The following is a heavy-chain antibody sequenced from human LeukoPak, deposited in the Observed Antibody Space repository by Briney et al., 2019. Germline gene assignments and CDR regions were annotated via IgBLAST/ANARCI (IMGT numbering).Heavy chain of an antibody. V-gene: IGHV1-2*02. CDR1: GYTFTDYY. Sequence: ASVKVSCKASGYTFTDYYMHWVRQAPGQGLEWMGWINPNSGGTNYAQKFQGRVTMTRDTSISTAYMELSSLRSDDTAVYYCARGSMGYCTGDCFHFGYWGQGTLVTVSS. CDR2: INPNSGGT. J-gene: IGHJ4*02. CDR3: ARGSMGYCTGDCFHFGY. D-gene: IGHD2-8*02.